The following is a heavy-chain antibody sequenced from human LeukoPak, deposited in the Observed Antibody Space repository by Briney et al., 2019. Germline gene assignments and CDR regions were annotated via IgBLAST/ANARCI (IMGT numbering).Heavy chain of an antibody. J-gene: IGHJ4*02. Sequence: GGSLRLSCEGSGIFFTNAYMSWVRHTPGKGLEWVGRIKSKSDGGTTDYAAPVKGRFTISRDDSKNTLYLQMNSLKTEDTAVYYCTTVRLLGSWGQGTLVTVSS. V-gene: IGHV3-15*01. CDR1: GIFFTNAY. D-gene: IGHD3-22*01. CDR3: TTVRLLGS. CDR2: IKSKSDGGTT.